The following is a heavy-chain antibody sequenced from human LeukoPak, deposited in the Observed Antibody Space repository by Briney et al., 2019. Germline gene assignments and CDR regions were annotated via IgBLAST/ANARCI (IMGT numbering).Heavy chain of an antibody. D-gene: IGHD2-15*01. V-gene: IGHV3-23*01. Sequence: GGTLRLSCAASEFTFSNYGMSWVRQAPGKGLEWVSAISGSGDYTYYADSVKGRFTISRDNAKNTLYLQMNSLRAEDTAVYYCARGLHCSGGSCYDTTFDYWGQGTLVTVSS. CDR3: ARGLHCSGGSCYDTTFDY. CDR2: ISGSGDYT. J-gene: IGHJ4*02. CDR1: EFTFSNYG.